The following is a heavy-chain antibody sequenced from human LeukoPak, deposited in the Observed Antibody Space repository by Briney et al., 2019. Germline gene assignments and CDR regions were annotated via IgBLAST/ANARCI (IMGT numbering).Heavy chain of an antibody. V-gene: IGHV1-2*02. CDR2: INPNSGGT. CDR1: GYTLTSYG. CDR3: ARRSSSWSDY. D-gene: IGHD6-6*01. J-gene: IGHJ4*02. Sequence: ASVKVSCKASGYTLTSYGISWVRQAPGQGLEWMGWINPNSGGTNYAQKFQGRVTMTRDTSISTAYMELSRLRSDDTAVYYCARRSSSWSDYWGQGTLVTVSS.